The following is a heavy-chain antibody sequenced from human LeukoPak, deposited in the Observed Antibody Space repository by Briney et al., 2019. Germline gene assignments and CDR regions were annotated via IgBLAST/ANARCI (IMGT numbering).Heavy chain of an antibody. D-gene: IGHD2-8*01. CDR3: ARRTREFLGYYYYYMDV. CDR2: ISAYNGNT. Sequence: GASVKVSCKASGYTFTSYGISWVRQAPGQGLEWMGWISAYNGNTNYAQKLQGRVTMTTDTSTSTAYMELRSLRSDDTAVYYCARRTREFLGYYYYYMDVWGKGTTVTVSS. CDR1: GYTFTSYG. J-gene: IGHJ6*03. V-gene: IGHV1-18*01.